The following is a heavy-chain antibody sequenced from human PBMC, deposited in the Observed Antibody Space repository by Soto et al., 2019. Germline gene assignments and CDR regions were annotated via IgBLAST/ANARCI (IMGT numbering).Heavy chain of an antibody. CDR3: ATPARGWYSATDY. Sequence: EVQLLESGGGLVQPGGSLRLSCAASGFTFSSYDMSWVRQAPGKGLEWVSAISGSGGSTYYADSVKGRFTISRDNSKNTLYLQMNSLRGEDTAVYYCATPARGWYSATDYWVPGTLVTVSS. J-gene: IGHJ4*02. CDR2: ISGSGGST. D-gene: IGHD6-19*01. CDR1: GFTFSSYD. V-gene: IGHV3-23*01.